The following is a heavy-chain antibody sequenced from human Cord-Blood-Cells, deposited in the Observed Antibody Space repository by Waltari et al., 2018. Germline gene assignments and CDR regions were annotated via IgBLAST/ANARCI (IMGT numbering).Heavy chain of an antibody. CDR1: GYTFTNYA. V-gene: IGHV1-3*01. J-gene: IGHJ4*02. D-gene: IGHD6-13*01. CDR3: ARVYASSSSWYDY. CDR2: INAGNGNT. Sequence: QVQLVQSGAEVKKPGASVKVSCKASGYTFTNYAMHWVRQAPGQRLEWMGWINAGNGNTKYSQKFQGRVTITRDTSASTAYMELSSLRSEDTAVYYCARVYASSSSWYDYWGQGTLVTVSS.